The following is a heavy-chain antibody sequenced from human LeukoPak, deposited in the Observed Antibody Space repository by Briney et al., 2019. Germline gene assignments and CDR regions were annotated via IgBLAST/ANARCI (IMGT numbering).Heavy chain of an antibody. Sequence: ASVKVSCKVSGYTLTELSMHWVRQAPGKGLEWMGWINPNSGGTNYAQKFQGRVTMTRDTSISTAYMELSRLRSDDTAVYYCARVSTRYSSSRRNWFDPWGQGTLVTVSS. V-gene: IGHV1-2*02. CDR1: GYTLTELS. D-gene: IGHD6-13*01. J-gene: IGHJ5*02. CDR3: ARVSTRYSSSRRNWFDP. CDR2: INPNSGGT.